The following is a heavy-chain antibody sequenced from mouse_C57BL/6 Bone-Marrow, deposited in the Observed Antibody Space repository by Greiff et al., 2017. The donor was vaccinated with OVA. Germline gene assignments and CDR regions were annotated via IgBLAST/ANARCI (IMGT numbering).Heavy chain of an antibody. CDR2: ISNVGGST. D-gene: IGHD2-4*01. J-gene: IGHJ2*01. CDR3: ERGGITPPFDY. Sequence: EVQLVESGGGLVQPGGSLKLSCAASGFTFSDYYMYWVRQTPEKRLEWVAYISNVGGSTYYADTVKGRFTISRDNAKNTLYLKRSRLKSEDTAMYYCERGGITPPFDYWGQGTTLTVSS. CDR1: GFTFSDYY. V-gene: IGHV5-12*01.